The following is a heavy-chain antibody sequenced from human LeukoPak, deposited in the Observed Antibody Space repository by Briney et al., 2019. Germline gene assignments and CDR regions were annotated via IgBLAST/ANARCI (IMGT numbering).Heavy chain of an antibody. V-gene: IGHV3-23*01. CDR3: AKDPNYYDSSGYYSEFDY. D-gene: IGHD3-22*01. Sequence: GGSLRLSCAASGFTFSSYAMSWVRQAPGKGLEWVSAISGSGGSTYYADSVKGRFTISRDNSKNTLYLQMNSLRAEDTAVYYCAKDPNYYDSSGYYSEFDYWGQGTLVTVSS. CDR1: GFTFSSYA. J-gene: IGHJ4*02. CDR2: ISGSGGST.